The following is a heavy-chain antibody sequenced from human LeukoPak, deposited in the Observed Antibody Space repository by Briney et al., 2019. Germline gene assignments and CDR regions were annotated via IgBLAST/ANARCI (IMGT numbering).Heavy chain of an antibody. V-gene: IGHV3-30*02. CDR3: AKPGITMIVVALGQDYFDY. Sequence: QPGGSLRLSCAASAFIFSSYGMHWVRQAPGKGLEWVAFIRFDGSDEYYADSVKGRFTISRGNSKNTLYLQMNSLRAEDTAVYYCAKPGITMIVVALGQDYFDYWGQGTLVTVSS. CDR2: IRFDGSDE. J-gene: IGHJ4*02. D-gene: IGHD3-22*01. CDR1: AFIFSSYG.